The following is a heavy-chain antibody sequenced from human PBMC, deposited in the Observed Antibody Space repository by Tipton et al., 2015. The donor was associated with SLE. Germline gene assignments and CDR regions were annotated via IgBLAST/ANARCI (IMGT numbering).Heavy chain of an antibody. CDR3: VRGSGNPAFNI. CDR2: IGSSVDST. V-gene: IGHV3-48*01. CDR1: KFTFSTYG. Sequence: SLRLSCAASKFTFSTYGMNWVRQAPGKGLEWVSYIGSSVDSTCYADSVKGRFTISRDNAKNLLYLQMNSLRAEDTAVYYGVRGSGNPAFNIWGQGTMVTVSP. D-gene: IGHD3-10*01. J-gene: IGHJ3*02.